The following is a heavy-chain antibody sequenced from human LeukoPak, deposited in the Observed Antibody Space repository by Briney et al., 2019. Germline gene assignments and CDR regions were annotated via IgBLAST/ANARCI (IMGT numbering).Heavy chain of an antibody. CDR2: IYSGGST. D-gene: IGHD3-10*01. J-gene: IGHJ4*02. Sequence: GGSLRLSCAASGFTFSSYSMNWVRQAPGKGLEWVSVIYSGGSTYYADSVKGRFTISRDNSKNTLYLQMNSLRAEDTAVYYCAREAVRGVFFDYWGQGTLVTVSS. CDR1: GFTFSSYS. V-gene: IGHV3-66*01. CDR3: AREAVRGVFFDY.